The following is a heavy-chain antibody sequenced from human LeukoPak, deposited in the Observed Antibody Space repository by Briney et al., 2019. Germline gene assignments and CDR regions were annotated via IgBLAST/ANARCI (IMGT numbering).Heavy chain of an antibody. CDR3: AKGVAVAGSFDF. CDR1: GFTFSSYA. Sequence: GGPLRLPCAASGFTFSSYAMSWVPQAPGKGQKRVSAISGSGGSTYYADSVKGRFTISRDNSKNTLYLQMNSLRAEDTAVYYWAKGVAVAGSFDFWGQGTLVTFSS. CDR2: ISGSGGST. D-gene: IGHD6-19*01. V-gene: IGHV3-23*01. J-gene: IGHJ4*02.